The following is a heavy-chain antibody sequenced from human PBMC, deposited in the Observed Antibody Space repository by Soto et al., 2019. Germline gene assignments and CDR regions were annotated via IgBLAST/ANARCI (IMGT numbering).Heavy chain of an antibody. Sequence: PGESLKISCKGSGYSFTSYWIGWVRQMPGKGLEWMGIIYPGDSDTRYSPSFQGQVTISADKSINTAYLQWSSLKASDTAMYYCVRYREADTARAGMPYYYYGMDCWGPGTTVTVAS. CDR3: VRYREADTARAGMPYYYYGMDC. D-gene: IGHD5-18*01. V-gene: IGHV5-51*01. CDR1: GYSFTSYW. J-gene: IGHJ6*02. CDR2: IYPGDSDT.